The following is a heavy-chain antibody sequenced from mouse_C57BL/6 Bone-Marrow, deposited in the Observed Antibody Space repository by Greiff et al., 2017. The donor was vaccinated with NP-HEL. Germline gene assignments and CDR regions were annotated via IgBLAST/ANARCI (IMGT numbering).Heavy chain of an antibody. CDR1: GYTFTDYY. V-gene: IGHV1-76*01. CDR2: IYPGSGNT. D-gene: IGHD1-1*01. J-gene: IGHJ3*01. Sequence: VQLQQSGAELVRPGASVKLSCKASGYTFTDYYINWVKQRPGQGLEWIARIYPGSGNTYYNEKFKGKATLTAEKSSSTAYMQLSSLTSEDSAVYFCAAMYYYGSPWFAYWGQGTLVTVSA. CDR3: AAMYYYGSPWFAY.